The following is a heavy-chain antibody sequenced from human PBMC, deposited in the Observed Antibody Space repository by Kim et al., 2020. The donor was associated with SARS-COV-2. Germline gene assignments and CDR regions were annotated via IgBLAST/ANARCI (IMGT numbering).Heavy chain of an antibody. Sequence: GGSLRLSCSASGFTFSSYAMHWVRQAPGKGLEYVSAISSNGGSTYYADSVKGRFTISRDNSKNTLYLQMSSLRAEDTAVYYCVRTEGWFGELVEYWGQGTLVTVSS. CDR3: VRTEGWFGELVEY. CDR2: ISSNGGST. V-gene: IGHV3-64D*06. D-gene: IGHD3-10*01. CDR1: GFTFSSYA. J-gene: IGHJ4*02.